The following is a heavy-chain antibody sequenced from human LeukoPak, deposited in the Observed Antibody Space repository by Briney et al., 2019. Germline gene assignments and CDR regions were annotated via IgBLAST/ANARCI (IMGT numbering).Heavy chain of an antibody. J-gene: IGHJ3*02. CDR3: ARGRYSSGWYAGHDAFDI. Sequence: SETLSLTCAVYGGSFSGYYWSWIRQHRGKGLERIGEINHSGSTNYNPSLKSRVTISVDTSKNQFSLKLSSVTAADTAVYYCARGRYSSGWYAGHDAFDIWGQGTMVTVSS. CDR2: INHSGST. D-gene: IGHD6-19*01. CDR1: GGSFSGYY. V-gene: IGHV4-34*01.